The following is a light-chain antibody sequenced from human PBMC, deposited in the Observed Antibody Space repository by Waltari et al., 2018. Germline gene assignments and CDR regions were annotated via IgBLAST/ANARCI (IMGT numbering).Light chain of an antibody. V-gene: IGLV2-23*01. CDR3: FSYADGRSLV. J-gene: IGLJ2*01. CDR1: STDLGSSTL. CDR2: EGT. Sequence: QSALTQPASVSGSPGQSITISCTGSSTDLGSSTLVSWYQHHPDKAPKLLIYEGTERPSGISHRFPGSKSGNTASLTISTLQAEDEADYYCFSYADGRSLVFGGGTKLTVL.